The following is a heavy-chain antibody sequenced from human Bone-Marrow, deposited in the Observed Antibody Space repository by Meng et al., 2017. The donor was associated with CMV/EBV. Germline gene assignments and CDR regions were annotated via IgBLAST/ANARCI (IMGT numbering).Heavy chain of an antibody. V-gene: IGHV6-1*01. D-gene: IGHD2-15*01. CDR2: TYYRSKWYN. J-gene: IGHJ4*02. Sequence: LRLSCAISGDSVSSNSAAWNWIRQSPSRGLEWLGRTYYRSKWYNDYAVSVKSRITINPDTSKNQFSLQLNSVTPEDTAVYYCARDRSSVVVVAADYYFDYWSQGTLVTVSS. CDR1: GDSVSSNSAA. CDR3: ARDRSSVVVVAADYYFDY.